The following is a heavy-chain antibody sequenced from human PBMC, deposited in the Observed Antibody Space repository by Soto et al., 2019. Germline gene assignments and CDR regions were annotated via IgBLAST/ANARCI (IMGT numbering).Heavy chain of an antibody. CDR2: ISYDGSNQ. D-gene: IGHD6-19*01. V-gene: IGHV3-30-3*01. CDR1: GFSFSRHG. J-gene: IGHJ6*02. CDR3: ARDRSSTYYYYGMDL. Sequence: LRLSCAASGFSFSRHGMHWVRQAPGKGLEWVAVISYDGSNQDYADSVKGRFSISRDNSKNTVYLQRNSLRVEDSAVYYCARDRSSTYYYYGMDLWGQGTTVTVSS.